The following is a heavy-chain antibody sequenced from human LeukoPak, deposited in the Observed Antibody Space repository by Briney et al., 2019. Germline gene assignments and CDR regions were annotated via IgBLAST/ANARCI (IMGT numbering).Heavy chain of an antibody. CDR2: ITYDGTDT. D-gene: IGHD3-16*01. J-gene: IGHJ3*02. V-gene: IGHV3-30*04. Sequence: GSLRLSCAASGFNFRSYAFHWVRQAPGKGPEWMAFITYDGTDTYYADSVKGRFTLSRDNSQNTLYLQTNRLRAADTAVYYCARPGGYAFDMWGQGTMVTVSS. CDR1: GFNFRSYA. CDR3: ARPGGYAFDM.